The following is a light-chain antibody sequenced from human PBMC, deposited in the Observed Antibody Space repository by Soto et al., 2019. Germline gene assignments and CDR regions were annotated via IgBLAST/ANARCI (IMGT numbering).Light chain of an antibody. V-gene: IGLV2-8*01. Sequence: LTQPPSASGAPGQAVTISCTGTNSDVGGYNYVSWYQQYPGKAPRLIIYEVSERPSGVPDRFSGSKSGNTASLTVSGLQTADEADYYCSSYAGSNWYVFGTGTKVTVL. CDR1: NSDVGGYNY. J-gene: IGLJ1*01. CDR3: SSYAGSNWYV. CDR2: EVS.